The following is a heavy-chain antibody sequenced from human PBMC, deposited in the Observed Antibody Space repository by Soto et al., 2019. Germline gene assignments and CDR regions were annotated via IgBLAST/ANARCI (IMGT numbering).Heavy chain of an antibody. CDR3: TRDTPGARWYFDY. CDR1: GYTFTGYY. D-gene: IGHD6-6*01. CDR2: IDPSGGSP. Sequence: ASVKVSCKASGYTFTGYYIHWVRQAPGQGLEWMGIIDPSGGSPANAQKFQGRVSMTRDTSASTVYMQLSSLRSDDTAVYFCTRDTPGARWYFDYWGQGTLVTVSS. V-gene: IGHV1-46*03. J-gene: IGHJ4*02.